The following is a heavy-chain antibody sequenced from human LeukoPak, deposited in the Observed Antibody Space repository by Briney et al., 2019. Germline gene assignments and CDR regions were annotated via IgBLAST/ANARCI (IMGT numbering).Heavy chain of an antibody. Sequence: SETLSLTCTVSGVSVSVRNYYWSWIRQPPGKGLEWIGYSYYSGSTMYNPSLSSRVTISVDTSKNQFSLKLSSVTAADTGVYYCASPSKYSTSSFYYYGMDVWGQGTTVTVSS. V-gene: IGHV4-61*01. CDR2: SYYSGST. J-gene: IGHJ6*02. CDR3: ASPSKYSTSSFYYYGMDV. D-gene: IGHD6-6*01. CDR1: GVSVSVRNYY.